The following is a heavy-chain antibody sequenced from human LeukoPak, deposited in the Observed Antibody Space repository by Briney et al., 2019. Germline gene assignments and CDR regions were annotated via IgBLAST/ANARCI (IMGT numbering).Heavy chain of an antibody. D-gene: IGHD6-13*01. CDR2: INWNGGST. CDR1: GFTFDDYG. J-gene: IGHJ6*03. CDR3: ARVPYFIAAAGTIGGDYYYMDV. Sequence: PGGSLRLSCAAPGFTFDDYGMSWVRQAPGKGLEWVSGINWNGGSTGYADSVKGRFTISRDNAKNSLYLQMNSLRAEDTALYYCARVPYFIAAAGTIGGDYYYMDVWGKGTTVTVSS. V-gene: IGHV3-20*04.